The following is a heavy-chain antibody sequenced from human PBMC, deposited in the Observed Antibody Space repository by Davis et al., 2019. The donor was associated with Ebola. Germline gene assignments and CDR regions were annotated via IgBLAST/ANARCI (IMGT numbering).Heavy chain of an antibody. J-gene: IGHJ6*02. CDR3: TTRIYYYGMDV. Sequence: PGGSLRLSCAASGFTFNNAWMNWVRQAPGKGLEWVGCIKSKTDGGTTDYAAPVKGRFTISRDDSKNTLYLQINSLKTEDTAVYYCTTRIYYYGMDVWGQGTTVTVSS. CDR1: GFTFNNAW. CDR2: IKSKTDGGTT. D-gene: IGHD2-15*01. V-gene: IGHV3-15*01.